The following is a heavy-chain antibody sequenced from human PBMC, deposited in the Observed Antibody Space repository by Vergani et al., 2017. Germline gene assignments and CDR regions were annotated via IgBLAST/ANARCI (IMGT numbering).Heavy chain of an antibody. CDR1: GFNFRRYW. CDR2: IKEDGSET. Sequence: EVQLVESGGTWVQPGGSLRLSCAASGFNFRRYWMSWVRQAPGKGLEWVAHIKEDGSETFYLDSVRGRFSISKDNSKNSLILQMNGLRVEDTAVYYCARMDIGGGGREAPVFDHWGQGALVTVTS. J-gene: IGHJ4*02. D-gene: IGHD5-12*01. V-gene: IGHV3-7*01. CDR3: ARMDIGGGGREAPVFDH.